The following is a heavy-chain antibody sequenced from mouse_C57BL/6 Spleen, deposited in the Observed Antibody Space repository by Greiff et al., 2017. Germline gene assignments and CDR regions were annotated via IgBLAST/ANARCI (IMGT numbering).Heavy chain of an antibody. J-gene: IGHJ1*03. Sequence: QVQLQQPGAELVRPGSSVKLSCKASGYTFTSYWMHWVKQRPIQGLEWIGNIDPSDSETHYNQKFKDKATLTVDKSSSTAYMQLSSLTSEDSAVYYCARDPITTVVPRYFDVWGTGTTVTVSS. CDR3: ARDPITTVVPRYFDV. V-gene: IGHV1-52*01. D-gene: IGHD1-1*01. CDR2: IDPSDSET. CDR1: GYTFTSYW.